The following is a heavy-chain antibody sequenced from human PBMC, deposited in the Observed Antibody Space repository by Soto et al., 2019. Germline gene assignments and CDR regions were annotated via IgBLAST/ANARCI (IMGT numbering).Heavy chain of an antibody. CDR3: ARMRPTGWHDYYFFGMDL. V-gene: IGHV4-59*11. D-gene: IGHD6-19*01. CDR2: VFSRGGT. CDR1: GGSLTDHY. Sequence: QVQLQESGPGLVKPSETLSLTCNVSGGSLTDHYWTWIRQPPGKGLEWIGCVFSRGGTYYAPSLKCRVTISLDTSTNQFSWRLTSMPTADPAVYYCARMRPTGWHDYYFFGMDLWGQGTTVTVSS. J-gene: IGHJ6*02.